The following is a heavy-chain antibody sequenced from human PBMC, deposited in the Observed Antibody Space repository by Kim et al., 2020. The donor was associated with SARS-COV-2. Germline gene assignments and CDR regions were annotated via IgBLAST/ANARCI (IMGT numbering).Heavy chain of an antibody. CDR2: SFVVDGRA. J-gene: IGHJ5*02. D-gene: IGHD2-8*02. CDR3: ARGGGGVHGS. V-gene: IGHV3-23*01. CDR1: GFTFIDYS. Sequence: GGSLRLSCAASGFTFIDYSMSWVRQAPGKGLEWVSYSFVVDGRADYADSVKGRFTISRDNPKNKIYLQMNSLRAEDMGRYYCARGGGGVHGSWGQGARGT.